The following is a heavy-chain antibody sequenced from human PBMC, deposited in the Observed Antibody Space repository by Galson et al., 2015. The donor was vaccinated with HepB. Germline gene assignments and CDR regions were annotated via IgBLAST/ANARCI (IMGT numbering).Heavy chain of an antibody. D-gene: IGHD5-18*01. J-gene: IGHJ6*02. CDR2: ISYDGSNK. V-gene: IGHV3-30-3*01. CDR1: GFTFSSYA. Sequence: SLRLSCAASGFTFSSYAMHWVRQAPGKGLERVAVISYDGSNKYYADSVKSRFTISRDNSKNTLYLQMNSLRAEDTAVYYCAGVRTAMVDYYYYGMDVWGQGTTVTVSS. CDR3: AGVRTAMVDYYYYGMDV.